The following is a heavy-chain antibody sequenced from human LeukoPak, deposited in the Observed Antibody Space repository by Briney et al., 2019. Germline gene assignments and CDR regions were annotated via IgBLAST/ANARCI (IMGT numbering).Heavy chain of an antibody. CDR3: AREVAVGIGAYNY. V-gene: IGHV4-34*01. J-gene: IGHJ4*02. CDR1: GGSFSGYY. D-gene: IGHD6-13*01. CDR2: INHSGST. Sequence: PSETLSLTCAVYGGSFSGYYWSWIRQPPGKGLEWIGEINHSGSTNYNPSLKSRVTISVDTSKNQFSLKLSSVTAADTAVYYCAREVAVGIGAYNYWGQGILVTVSS.